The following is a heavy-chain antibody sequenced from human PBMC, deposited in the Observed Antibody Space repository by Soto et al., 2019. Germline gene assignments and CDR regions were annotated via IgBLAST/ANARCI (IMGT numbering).Heavy chain of an antibody. J-gene: IGHJ4*02. V-gene: IGHV1-69*06. CDR2: IIPIFGTA. D-gene: IGHD3-10*01. CDR3: ASDRRVRGVKRGGFDY. Sequence: QVQLVQSGAEVKKPGSSVKVSCRASGGTFSSYAISWVRQAPGQGLEWMGGIIPIFGTANYAQKFQGRVTITADKSTSTAYMELSSLRSEDTAVYYCASDRRVRGVKRGGFDYWGQGTLVTVSS. CDR1: GGTFSSYA.